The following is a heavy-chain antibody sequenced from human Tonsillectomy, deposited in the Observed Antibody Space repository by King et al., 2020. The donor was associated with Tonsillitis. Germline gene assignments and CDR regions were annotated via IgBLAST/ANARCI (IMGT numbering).Heavy chain of an antibody. V-gene: IGHV1-2*02. Sequence: VQLVESGAELRKPGASVTVSCRTSGDTFTGHFVHWVRQAPGQGLEWMGWINPYSGDTNYVQKFQGRVTLSGDVSITTAYMTLSSLRPDDTAVYYCATNAVGSDESAYRAFRRWGQGTLVTVSS. CDR1: GDTFTGHF. D-gene: IGHD3-16*01. CDR2: INPYSGDT. CDR3: ATNAVGSDESAYRAFRR. J-gene: IGHJ1*01.